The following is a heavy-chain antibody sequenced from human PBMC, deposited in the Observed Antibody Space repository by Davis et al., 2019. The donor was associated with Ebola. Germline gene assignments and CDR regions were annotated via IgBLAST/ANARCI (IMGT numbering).Heavy chain of an antibody. CDR1: GFTFSSYA. V-gene: IGHV3-23*01. D-gene: IGHD6-19*01. J-gene: IGHJ4*02. Sequence: GGSLRLSCAASGFTFSSYAMSWVRQAPGKGLEWVSAISGSGGSTYYADSVKGRFTISRDNSKNTLYLQMNSLRAEDTAVYYCARHLGGTIAVAGIDCRGQGTLVTVSS. CDR2: ISGSGGST. CDR3: ARHLGGTIAVAGIDC.